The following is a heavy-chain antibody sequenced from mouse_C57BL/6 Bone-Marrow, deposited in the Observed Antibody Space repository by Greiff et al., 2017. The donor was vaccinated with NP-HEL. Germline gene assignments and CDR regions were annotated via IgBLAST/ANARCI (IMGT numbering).Heavy chain of an antibody. Sequence: DVKLQESGGGLVQPGGSLSLSCAASGFTFTDYYMSWVRQPPGKALEWLGFIRNTANGSTTEYSASVKGRFTISRDNPQSILYLQMNALRAEDSATYYCARYTHYDGYFDYWGQGTTLTVSS. CDR1: GFTFTDYY. CDR2: IRNTANGSTT. D-gene: IGHD2-3*01. V-gene: IGHV7-3*01. CDR3: ARYTHYDGYFDY. J-gene: IGHJ2*01.